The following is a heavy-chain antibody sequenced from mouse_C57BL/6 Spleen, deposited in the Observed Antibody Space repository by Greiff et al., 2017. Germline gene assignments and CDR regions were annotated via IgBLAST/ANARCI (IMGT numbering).Heavy chain of an antibody. CDR3: ARRGYGSSSDY. Sequence: EVQLQQSGGGLVKPGGSLKLSCAASGFTFSDYGMHWVRQAPEKGLEWVSYISSGSSTIYYAYPVKGRFTISRDNAKNNLFLQMTSLRSEDTAMYYCARRGYGSSSDYGGQGATLTVSS. D-gene: IGHD1-1*01. CDR2: ISSGSSTI. V-gene: IGHV5-17*01. J-gene: IGHJ2*01. CDR1: GFTFSDYG.